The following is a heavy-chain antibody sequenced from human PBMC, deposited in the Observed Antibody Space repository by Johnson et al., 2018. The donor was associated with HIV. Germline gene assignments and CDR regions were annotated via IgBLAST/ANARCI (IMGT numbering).Heavy chain of an antibody. J-gene: IGHJ3*02. CDR2: IYSGGST. Sequence: VQLVESGGGLVKPGESLRLSCAASGFSFSNAWMNWVRQSPGKGLEWVSVIYSGGSTYYADSVKGRFTISRDTSKNTLYLQMNSLRAEDTAVYYCARDPYYDFLTGPRDAFDIWGQGTMVTVSS. V-gene: IGHV3-66*01. CDR3: ARDPYYDFLTGPRDAFDI. D-gene: IGHD3-9*01. CDR1: GFSFSNAW.